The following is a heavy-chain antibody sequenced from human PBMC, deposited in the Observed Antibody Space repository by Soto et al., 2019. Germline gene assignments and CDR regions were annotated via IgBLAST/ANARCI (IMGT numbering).Heavy chain of an antibody. V-gene: IGHV3-30*18. J-gene: IGHJ3*02. Sequence: QVQLVESGGGVVQPGGSLRFYCAASGFTFSTYGMHWVRQAPGKGLEWVAVISDDGSHKYYTDSVKGRFTISRDNSKNTLYLQMHSLRAEDTAVYYCAKGTFPGTAAPDRFAFDIWGQGTMVTVSS. CDR2: ISDDGSHK. CDR3: AKGTFPGTAAPDRFAFDI. CDR1: GFTFSTYG. D-gene: IGHD6-13*01.